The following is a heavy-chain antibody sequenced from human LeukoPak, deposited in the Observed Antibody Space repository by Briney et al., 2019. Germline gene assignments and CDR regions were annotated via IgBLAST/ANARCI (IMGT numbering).Heavy chain of an antibody. CDR2: IFYSGST. D-gene: IGHD1-26*01. J-gene: IGHJ3*01. V-gene: IGHV4-39*02. CDR3: ASSRVGDVFDV. Sequence: PSQTLSLTCTVSGGSISSSNYYWSWIRQSPGKGLECIGSIFYSGSTFYNPSLRSRATISVDTSKNYLSLKLTSVTAADMAVYYCASSRVGDVFDVWGQGTMVPISS. CDR1: GGSISSSNYY.